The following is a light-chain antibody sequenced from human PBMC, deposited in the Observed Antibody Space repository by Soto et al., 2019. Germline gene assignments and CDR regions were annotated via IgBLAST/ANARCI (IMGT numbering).Light chain of an antibody. Sequence: IAGTQAPATLSVSPRGRAPLCCRASESVGRHLAWYHQKPGQAPKLLIFDASTRATGVPARFSGSGSGTEFTLTVSSLQSEDIAVYFCQQYNNWPPNFGQGTRLEIK. V-gene: IGKV3-15*01. CDR2: DAS. J-gene: IGKJ5*01. CDR1: ESVGRH. CDR3: QQYNNWPPN.